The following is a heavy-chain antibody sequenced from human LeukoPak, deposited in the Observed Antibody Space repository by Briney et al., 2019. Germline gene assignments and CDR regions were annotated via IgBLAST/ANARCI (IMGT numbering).Heavy chain of an antibody. CDR3: ARDRVVPAAMVAFDI. Sequence: ASVKVSCKASGYTFTSYGISWVRQAPGQGLEWMGWISAYNGNTNYAQQLQGRVTMTTDTSTSTAYMELRSLRSDDTAVYYCARDRVVPAAMVAFDIWGQGTMVTVSS. D-gene: IGHD2-2*01. J-gene: IGHJ3*02. CDR2: ISAYNGNT. V-gene: IGHV1-18*01. CDR1: GYTFTSYG.